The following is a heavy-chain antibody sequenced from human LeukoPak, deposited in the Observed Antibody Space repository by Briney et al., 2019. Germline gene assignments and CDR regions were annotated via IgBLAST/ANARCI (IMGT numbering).Heavy chain of an antibody. J-gene: IGHJ4*02. CDR3: ARHYYDSSGYFYQDY. D-gene: IGHD3-22*01. CDR1: GGSISSSSYY. V-gene: IGHV4-39*01. Sequence: PSETLSLTCTVSGGSISSSSYYWGWIRQPPGKGLEWIGSIYYSGSTYYNPSLKSRVTISVDTSKNQFSLKLSSVTAADTAVYYCARHYYDSSGYFYQDYWGQGTLVTVSS. CDR2: IYYSGST.